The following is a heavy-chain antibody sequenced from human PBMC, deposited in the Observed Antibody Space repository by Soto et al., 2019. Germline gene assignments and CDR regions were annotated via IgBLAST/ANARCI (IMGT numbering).Heavy chain of an antibody. V-gene: IGHV3-23*01. CDR2: IKGDGGGK. CDR1: GFTFGSYA. CDR3: AKEGVVYGDYYFDY. D-gene: IGHD4-17*01. J-gene: IGHJ4*02. Sequence: GGSLRLSCAASGFTFGSYAMSWVRQAPGKGLEWVANIKGDGGGKYYVDSVKGRFTISRDNSKNTLYLQMNSLRAEDTAVYYCAKEGVVYGDYYFDYWGQGTLVTVSS.